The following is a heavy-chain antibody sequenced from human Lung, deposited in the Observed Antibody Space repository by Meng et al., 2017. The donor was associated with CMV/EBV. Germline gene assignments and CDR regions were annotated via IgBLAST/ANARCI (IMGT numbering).Heavy chain of an antibody. D-gene: IGHD5-12*01. Sequence: LTXXASGFTFDNYAMPWIRQSPGTGLEWVSGISWNSATIGYAGSVKGRFSISRDNAKNSLYLQMNSLRAEDTALYYCAKDRQHGDSGYYFDNWGQGXLVTVSS. CDR2: ISWNSATI. V-gene: IGHV3-9*01. CDR3: AKDRQHGDSGYYFDN. CDR1: GFTFDNYA. J-gene: IGHJ4*02.